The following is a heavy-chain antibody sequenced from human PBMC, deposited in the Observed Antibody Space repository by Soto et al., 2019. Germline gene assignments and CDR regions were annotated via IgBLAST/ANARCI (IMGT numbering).Heavy chain of an antibody. V-gene: IGHV3-33*01. J-gene: IGHJ6*03. CDR1: GFTFSSYG. Sequence: PGGSLGLSCAASGFTFSSYGMHWVRQAPGKGLEWVAVIWYDGSNKFYADSVKGRFTISRDNSKNTLYLQMNSLRAEDTAVYYCARDPLLXGRPRTYYYMXVWGKGTTVXVS. CDR2: IWYDGSNK. CDR3: ARDPLLXGRPRTYYYMXV. D-gene: IGHD2-15*01.